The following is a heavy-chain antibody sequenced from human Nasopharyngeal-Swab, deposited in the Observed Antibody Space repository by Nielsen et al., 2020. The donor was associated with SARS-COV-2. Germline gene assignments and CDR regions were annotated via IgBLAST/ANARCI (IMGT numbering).Heavy chain of an antibody. Sequence: GESLKISCVASGFTFSSYWMHWVRQAPGKGLVWVSRINSDGSSTSYADSVKGRFTISRDNAKNTLYLQMNSLRAEDTAVYYCAREDYDILTGYYQDYYYYYGMDVWGQGTTVTVSS. CDR2: INSDGSST. D-gene: IGHD3-9*01. CDR1: GFTFSSYW. J-gene: IGHJ6*02. V-gene: IGHV3-74*01. CDR3: AREDYDILTGYYQDYYYYYGMDV.